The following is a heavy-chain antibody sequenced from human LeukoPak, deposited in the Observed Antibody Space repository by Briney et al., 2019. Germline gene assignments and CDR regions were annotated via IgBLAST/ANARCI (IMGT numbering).Heavy chain of an antibody. V-gene: IGHV1-2*02. D-gene: IGHD5-18*01. CDR3: AREDTAMANFDY. CDR2: INPNSGGT. CDR1: GYTFTGYY. J-gene: IGHJ4*02. Sequence: ASVKVSCKASGYTFTGYYMHWVRQAPGQGLEWVGWINPNSGGTNYAQKFQGRVTMTRDTSISTAYMELSRLRSDDTAVYYCAREDTAMANFDYWGQGTLVTVSS.